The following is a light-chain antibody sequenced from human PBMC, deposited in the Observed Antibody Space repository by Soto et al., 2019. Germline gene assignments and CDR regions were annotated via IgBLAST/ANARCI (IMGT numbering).Light chain of an antibody. J-gene: IGKJ2*01. V-gene: IGKV3-20*01. CDR2: NAS. Sequence: EIVLTQSPGTLSLSPGERATLSCRASQSVLSDFLAWYQQKSGRAPRLLIYNASRRAAGIPDRFSGSGSGTDFTLTISRLEPEDFAVYFCQQYGDSPLYSFGHGPKLEI. CDR3: QQYGDSPLYS. CDR1: QSVLSDF.